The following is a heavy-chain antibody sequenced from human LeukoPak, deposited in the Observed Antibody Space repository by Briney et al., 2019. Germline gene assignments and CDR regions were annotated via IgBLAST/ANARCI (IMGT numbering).Heavy chain of an antibody. V-gene: IGHV1-18*01. D-gene: IGHD4-23*01. J-gene: IGHJ4*02. CDR1: AYTFTSYD. CDR2: ISAYNGNT. Sequence: ASGKVSCKASAYTFTSYDISWVRQAPGQGLGWMGWISAYNGNTNYAQKLQGRVTMTTDTSTSTAYMELRSLRSDDTAVYYCARFRYGINSFDYWGQGTLVTVSS. CDR3: ARFRYGINSFDY.